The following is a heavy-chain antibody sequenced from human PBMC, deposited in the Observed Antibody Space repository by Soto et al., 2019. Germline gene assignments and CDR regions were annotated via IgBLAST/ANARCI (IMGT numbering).Heavy chain of an antibody. CDR3: ARVRGVVVPAALFYYYYGMDV. CDR1: GGSISSGDYY. D-gene: IGHD2-2*01. V-gene: IGHV4-30-4*01. J-gene: IGHJ6*02. CDR2: IYYSGST. Sequence: QVQLQESGPGLVKPSQTLSLTCTVSGGSISSGDYYWSWIRQPPGKGLEWIGYIYYSGSTYYNPALKRRVTISVDTSKNQFSLKLSSVTAADTAVYYCARVRGVVVPAALFYYYYGMDVWGQGTTVTVSS.